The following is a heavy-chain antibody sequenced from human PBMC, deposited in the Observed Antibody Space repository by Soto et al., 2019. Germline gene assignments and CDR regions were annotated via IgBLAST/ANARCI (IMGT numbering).Heavy chain of an antibody. V-gene: IGHV3-23*01. Sequence: EVQLLESGGGLVQPGGSQRLSCAASGFTFGDYLMNWVRQSPGKGREWVSSIGGRDGSTYYADSVKGRFTISRDNSRSTMFLQRDDLTGEDTAVYFCAQGRSVSWNGRPPPNWFNPWGQGTLVTVSS. CDR2: IGGRDGST. CDR1: GFTFGDYL. J-gene: IGHJ5*02. D-gene: IGHD1-1*01. CDR3: AQGRSVSWNGRPPPNWFNP.